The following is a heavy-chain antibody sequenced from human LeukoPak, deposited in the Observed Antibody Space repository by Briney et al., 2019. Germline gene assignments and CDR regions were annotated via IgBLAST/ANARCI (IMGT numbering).Heavy chain of an antibody. CDR3: GYYYDSSGYRY. D-gene: IGHD3-22*01. J-gene: IGHJ4*02. Sequence: GGSLRLSCAASGFTFSSYSMNWVRQAPGKGLEWVSSISSSSSYIYYADSVKGRFTVSRDNSNNTLYLQMNSLTGEDTAVYYCGYYYDSSGYRYWGQGTLVTVSS. CDR2: ISSSSSYI. CDR1: GFTFSSYS. V-gene: IGHV3-21*04.